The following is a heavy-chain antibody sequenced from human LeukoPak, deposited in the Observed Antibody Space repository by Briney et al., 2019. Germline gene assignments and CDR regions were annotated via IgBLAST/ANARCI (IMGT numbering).Heavy chain of an antibody. CDR3: ARRTGYYYYMDV. V-gene: IGHV1-2*02. CDR1: GYTFTGYY. D-gene: IGHD1-1*01. CDR2: INPNIGGT. Sequence: ASVKVSCKASGYTFTGYYTHWVRQAPGQGLEWMGWINPNIGGTNYAQKFQGRVTMTRDMSTSTVYMELSSLRSEDTAVYYCARRTGYYYYMDVWGKGTTVTVSS. J-gene: IGHJ6*03.